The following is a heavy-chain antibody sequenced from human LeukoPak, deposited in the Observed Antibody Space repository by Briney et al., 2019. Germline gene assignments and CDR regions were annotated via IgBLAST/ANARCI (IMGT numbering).Heavy chain of an antibody. V-gene: IGHV1-18*04. Sequence: GASVKVSCKASGYTFTSYYMHWVRQAPGQGLEWMGWISAYNGNTNYAQKLQGRVTMTTDTSTSTAYMELRSLRSDDTAVYYCARDLLTLRYFDYWGQGTLVTVSS. J-gene: IGHJ4*02. D-gene: IGHD4-17*01. CDR2: ISAYNGNT. CDR1: GYTFTSYY. CDR3: ARDLLTLRYFDY.